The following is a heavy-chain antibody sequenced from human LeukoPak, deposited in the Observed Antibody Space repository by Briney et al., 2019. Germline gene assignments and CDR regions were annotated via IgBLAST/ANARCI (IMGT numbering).Heavy chain of an antibody. J-gene: IGHJ4*02. Sequence: GGSLRLSCAASGFTVSSNYLSWVRQAPGKGLEWVSVIYSGGGTYYADSVKGRFTISRDNSKNKVYLQMNSLRAEDTAVYYCARGSRDGSGSYYRHFDYWGQGTLVTVSS. CDR2: IYSGGGT. D-gene: IGHD3-10*01. CDR1: GFTVSSNY. CDR3: ARGSRDGSGSYYRHFDY. V-gene: IGHV3-53*01.